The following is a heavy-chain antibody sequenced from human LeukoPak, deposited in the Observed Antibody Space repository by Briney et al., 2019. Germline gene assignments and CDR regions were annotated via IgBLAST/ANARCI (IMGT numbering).Heavy chain of an antibody. CDR1: GFTFSDYW. V-gene: IGHV3-7*01. Sequence: GSLRLSCAASGFTFSDYWMSWVRQAPGQGLEGVANINQDASVSHYIDSVKGRFTISRDNAKNSLFLQMNRLRAEDTALYYCARKVGDYWGQGTLVTVSS. J-gene: IGHJ4*02. D-gene: IGHD3-16*01. CDR2: INQDASVS. CDR3: ARKVGDY.